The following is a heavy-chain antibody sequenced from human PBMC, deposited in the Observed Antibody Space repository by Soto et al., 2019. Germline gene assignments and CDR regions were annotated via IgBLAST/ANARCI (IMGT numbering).Heavy chain of an antibody. CDR2: IKQDGSEK. J-gene: IGHJ6*02. V-gene: IGHV3-7*03. CDR1: GFTFSSYW. D-gene: IGHD2-15*01. Sequence: GGSLRLSCAASGFTFSSYWMSWVRQAPGKGLEWVANIKQDGSEKYYVYSVKGRSTISRDNAKNSLYLQMNSLRAEDTAVYYCARDQGIGYCSGGSCYPLYYYYGMDVWGQGTTVTVSS. CDR3: ARDQGIGYCSGGSCYPLYYYYGMDV.